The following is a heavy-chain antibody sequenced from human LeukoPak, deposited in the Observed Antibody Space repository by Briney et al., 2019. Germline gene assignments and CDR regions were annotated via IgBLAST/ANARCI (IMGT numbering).Heavy chain of an antibody. J-gene: IGHJ4*02. D-gene: IGHD4-17*01. V-gene: IGHV3-66*03. CDR3: AKGRNYGDFLDH. CDR2: IYSSVT. Sequence: GGSLRLSCTVSGFTVSSNSMSWVRQAPGKGLEWVSFIYSSVTHYSDSVKGRFTISRDNSKNTLYLQMNSLRADDTGVYYCAKGRNYGDFLDHWGQGTLVTVSS. CDR1: GFTVSSNS.